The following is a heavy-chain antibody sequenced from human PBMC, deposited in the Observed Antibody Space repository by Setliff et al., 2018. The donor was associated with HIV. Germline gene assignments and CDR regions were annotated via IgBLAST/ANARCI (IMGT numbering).Heavy chain of an antibody. CDR1: GFTFNNSM. CDR2: ISSNGGST. J-gene: IGHJ4*02. CDR3: VKGGRYSADPLDY. V-gene: IGHV3-64D*09. D-gene: IGHD1-26*01. Sequence: GGSLRLSCAASGFTFNNSMMGWVRQAPGKGLEYVSSISSNGGSTYYADSVKGRFTISRDNSKNTLYLQMSSLRAEDTAVYYCVKGGRYSADPLDYWGQGTLVTVSS.